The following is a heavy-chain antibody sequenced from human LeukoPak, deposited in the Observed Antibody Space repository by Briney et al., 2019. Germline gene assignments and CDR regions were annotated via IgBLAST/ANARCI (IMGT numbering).Heavy chain of an antibody. J-gene: IGHJ6*02. D-gene: IGHD3-10*01. Sequence: GGSLRLSCAASGFTFSSYGMHRVRQAPGKGLEWVAVIWYDGSNKYYADSVKGRFTISRDNSKNTLYLQMNSLRAEDTAVYYCARDHHTVSQGARFGATYYYGMDVWGQGTTVTVSS. CDR1: GFTFSSYG. CDR2: IWYDGSNK. V-gene: IGHV3-33*01. CDR3: ARDHHTVSQGARFGATYYYGMDV.